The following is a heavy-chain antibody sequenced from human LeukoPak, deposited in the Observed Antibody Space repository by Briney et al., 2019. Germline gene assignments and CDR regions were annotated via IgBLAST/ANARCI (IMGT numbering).Heavy chain of an antibody. V-gene: IGHV5-51*01. CDR1: GYTFNNYA. CDR3: ARHGDGYNRDDAFDI. Sequence: SCTSSGYTFNNYAMNWVRQAPGQGLEWMGIIYPGDSDTRYSPSFQGQVTISADRSISTAYLQWSSLKASDTAMYYCARHGDGYNRDDAFDIWGQGTMVTVSS. CDR2: IYPGDSDT. D-gene: IGHD5-24*01. J-gene: IGHJ3*02.